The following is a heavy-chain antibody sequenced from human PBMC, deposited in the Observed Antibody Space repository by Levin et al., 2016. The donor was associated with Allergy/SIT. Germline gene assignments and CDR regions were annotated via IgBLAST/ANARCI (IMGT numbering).Heavy chain of an antibody. V-gene: IGHV4-59*01. Sequence: RQAPGKGLEWIGYIYYSGTTNYNPSLKSRVTISVDTSKNQFSLKLSSVTAADTAVYYCARDQTAATGTFHYYGMDVWGQGTTVTVSS. D-gene: IGHD6-13*01. CDR2: IYYSGTT. J-gene: IGHJ6*02. CDR3: ARDQTAATGTFHYYGMDV.